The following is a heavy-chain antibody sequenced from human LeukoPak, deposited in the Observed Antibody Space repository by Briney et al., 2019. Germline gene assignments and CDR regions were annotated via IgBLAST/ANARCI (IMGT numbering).Heavy chain of an antibody. CDR3: VRDSRSYNFDY. Sequence: GGSLRLSCAASGFTFSRYWMHWVRQAPGKGLVWVPCIKSNGSSTSIADSAKGRFTISRDNAKNTVYLQMNSLRAEDTAVYYCVRDSRSYNFDYWGQGTLVTVSS. CDR2: IKSNGSST. J-gene: IGHJ4*02. V-gene: IGHV3-74*01. D-gene: IGHD1-26*01. CDR1: GFTFSRYW.